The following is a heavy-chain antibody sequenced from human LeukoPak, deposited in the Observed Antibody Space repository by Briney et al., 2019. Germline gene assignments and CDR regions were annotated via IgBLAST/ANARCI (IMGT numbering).Heavy chain of an antibody. CDR2: ISASGGST. CDR3: AKWAYSYGPGYFDY. Sequence: GGSLRLSCAASGFTFSSSAMSWVRQVPGKGLEWVSGISASGGSTYYADSVKGRFTISRDTSKNTLYLQLNSLRAEDTAAYYCAKWAYSYGPGYFDYWGQGTLVTVST. V-gene: IGHV3-23*01. J-gene: IGHJ4*02. CDR1: GFTFSSSA. D-gene: IGHD5-18*01.